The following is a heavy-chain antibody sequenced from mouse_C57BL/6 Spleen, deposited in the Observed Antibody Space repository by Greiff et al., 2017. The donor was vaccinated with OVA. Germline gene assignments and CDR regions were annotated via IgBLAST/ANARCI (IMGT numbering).Heavy chain of an antibody. CDR2: INPNNGGT. V-gene: IGHV1-18*01. Sequence: VQLQQSGPELVKPGASVKIPCKASGYTFTDYNMDWVKQSHGKSLEWIGDINPNNGGTIYNQKFKGKATLTVDKSSSTAYMELRSLTSEDTAVYYCARSGHYGSTYGWYFDVWGTGTTVTVSS. J-gene: IGHJ1*03. D-gene: IGHD1-1*01. CDR3: ARSGHYGSTYGWYFDV. CDR1: GYTFTDYN.